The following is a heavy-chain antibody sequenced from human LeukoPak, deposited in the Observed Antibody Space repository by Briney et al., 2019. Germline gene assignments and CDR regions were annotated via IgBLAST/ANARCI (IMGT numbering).Heavy chain of an antibody. CDR1: GGTFSSYA. V-gene: IGHV1-69*01. Sequence: SVKVSCKASGGTFSSYAISWVRQAPGQGLEWMGGIIPIFGTANYAQKFQGRVTITADESTSTAYMELSSLRSEDTAVYYCASNYDYVWGSYRDYGMDVWGKGTTVTVSS. J-gene: IGHJ6*04. CDR3: ASNYDYVWGSYRDYGMDV. CDR2: IIPIFGTA. D-gene: IGHD3-16*02.